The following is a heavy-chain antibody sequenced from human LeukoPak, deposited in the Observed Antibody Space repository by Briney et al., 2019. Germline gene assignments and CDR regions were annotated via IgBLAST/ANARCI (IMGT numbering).Heavy chain of an antibody. CDR2: IYYSGST. CDR1: GGSISSSSYY. V-gene: IGHV4-39*01. CDR3: ARTDLNWFDP. Sequence: ASETLSLACTVSGGSISSSSYYWGWIRQPPGKGLEWIGSIYYSGSTYYNPSLKSRVTFSVDTSKNQFSLNLSSVTAADTAVYYCARTDLNWFDPWGQGTLVTVSS. J-gene: IGHJ5*02.